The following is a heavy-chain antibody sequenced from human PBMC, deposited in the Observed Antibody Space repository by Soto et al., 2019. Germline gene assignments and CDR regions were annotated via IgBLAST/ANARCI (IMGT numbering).Heavy chain of an antibody. CDR3: ARHSSGWYLDR. CDR1: GDSISGYY. V-gene: IGHV4-59*08. D-gene: IGHD6-19*01. J-gene: IGHJ4*02. Sequence: QVQLQESGPGLVKPSETLSLTCTISGDSISGYYWTWVRQSPRKGLQWIGYIFYTGSNNYNYNPSLNSXXTXSXXTSKNQFSLRLSSVTAADTAVYYCARHSSGWYLDRWGQGTLVTVSS. CDR2: IFYTGSNNY.